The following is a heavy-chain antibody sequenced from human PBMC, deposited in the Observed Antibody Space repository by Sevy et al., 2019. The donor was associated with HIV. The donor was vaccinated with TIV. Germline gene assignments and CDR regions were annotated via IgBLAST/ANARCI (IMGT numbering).Heavy chain of an antibody. CDR1: GFTFSSFS. J-gene: IGHJ6*02. V-gene: IGHV3-48*01. D-gene: IGHD6-13*01. CDR3: ARESASGTPGGVYYYYYTMVV. Sequence: GGSLRLSCAASGFTFSSFSMNWVRQAPGKGPEWISYISTRSSAIYYADSMKGRFTISRDNSKNSLYLQMNSLRAEDTTVYYCARESASGTPGGVYYYYYTMVVWGQGTTVTISS. CDR2: ISTRSSAI.